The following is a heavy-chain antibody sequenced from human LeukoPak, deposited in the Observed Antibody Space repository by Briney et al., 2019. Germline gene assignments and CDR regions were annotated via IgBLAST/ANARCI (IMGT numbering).Heavy chain of an antibody. CDR3: ATGLWYYESSGYGYYYYYMDV. Sequence: AVKVSFKCSGYTFTSYGISWVRQAPGQGLEWMGGIIPIFGTANYSQKFQDRVTITAHESTSTDYMELSSQRYEDTAVYYCATGLWYYESSGYGYYYYYMDVWGKGTTVTISS. D-gene: IGHD3-22*01. CDR1: GYTFTSYG. J-gene: IGHJ6*03. CDR2: IIPIFGTA. V-gene: IGHV1-69*13.